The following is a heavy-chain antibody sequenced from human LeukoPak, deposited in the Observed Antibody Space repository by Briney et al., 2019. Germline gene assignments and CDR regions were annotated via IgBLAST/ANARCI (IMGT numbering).Heavy chain of an antibody. CDR3: ARAHLIAAAGYNWFDP. CDR2: INPNSGVT. V-gene: IGHV1-2*02. CDR1: GYTFTGYY. D-gene: IGHD6-13*01. Sequence: GASVKVSCKASGYTFTGYYMQWVRQAPGQGLEWMGWINPNSGVTNYAQKFQGRVTMTRDTSISTAYMELSRLRSDDTAIYYCARAHLIAAAGYNWFDPWGQGTLVTVSS. J-gene: IGHJ5*02.